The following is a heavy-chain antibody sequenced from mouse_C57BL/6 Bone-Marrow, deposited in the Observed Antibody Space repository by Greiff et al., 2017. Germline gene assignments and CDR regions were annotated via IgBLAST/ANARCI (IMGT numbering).Heavy chain of an antibody. J-gene: IGHJ4*01. D-gene: IGHD2-5*01. CDR1: GYTFTSYW. Sequence: QVQLQQPGAELVKPGASVKLSCKASGYTFTSYWMHWVKQRPGQGLEWIGMIHPNSGSTNYNEKFKSKATLTVDKSSSTAYMQLSSLTSEDSAVYYCARDYSNYVYAMDYWGQGTSVTGSS. V-gene: IGHV1-64*01. CDR3: ARDYSNYVYAMDY. CDR2: IHPNSGST.